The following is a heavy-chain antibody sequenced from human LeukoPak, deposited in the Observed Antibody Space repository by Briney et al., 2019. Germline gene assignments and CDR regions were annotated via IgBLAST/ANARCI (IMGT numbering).Heavy chain of an antibody. CDR1: GFTFSSYW. V-gene: IGHV3-74*01. CDR2: IKSDGSTT. J-gene: IGHJ3*02. CDR3: ARRSAATGAFDI. D-gene: IGHD3-9*01. Sequence: PGGSLRLSCAASGFTFSSYWMNWVRHAPGRGLVWVSRIKSDGSTTDYADSVKGRFTISRDNAKKALYLQMNSLRAEDTAVYYCARRSAATGAFDIWGQGTMVTVSP.